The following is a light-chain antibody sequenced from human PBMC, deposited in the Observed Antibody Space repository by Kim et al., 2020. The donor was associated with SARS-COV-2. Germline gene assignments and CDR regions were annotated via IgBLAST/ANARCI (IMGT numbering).Light chain of an antibody. CDR2: GAS. J-gene: IGKJ4*01. Sequence: EIVMTQSPATLSVSPGERATLSCRASQRVSSNLAWNQQKPGQAPRLLIYGASTRATGIPARFSGSGSGTEFTLTISSLQSEDFAVYYCQQYNNWPPLTFGGGTKVDIK. CDR1: QRVSSN. CDR3: QQYNNWPPLT. V-gene: IGKV3-15*01.